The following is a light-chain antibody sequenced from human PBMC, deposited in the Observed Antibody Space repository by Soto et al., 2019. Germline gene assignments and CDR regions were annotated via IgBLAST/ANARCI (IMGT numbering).Light chain of an antibody. Sequence: QSVLTQPHSASGTHGQRVTISCSGSSSNIGSNYVYWYQQLPGTAPKLLIYRNNQRPSGVPDRFSGSKSGTSASLAISGLRSEDEADYYCAAWDDSLSGWVFGGGTKLTVL. CDR1: SSNIGSNY. CDR2: RNN. CDR3: AAWDDSLSGWV. V-gene: IGLV1-47*01. J-gene: IGLJ3*02.